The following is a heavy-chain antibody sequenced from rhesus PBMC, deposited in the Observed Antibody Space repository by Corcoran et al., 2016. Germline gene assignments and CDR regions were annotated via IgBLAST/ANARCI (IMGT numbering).Heavy chain of an antibody. Sequence: QVQLQESGPGLVKPSETLSRTCAVSGGSISRNYWSGIRQPPGKGLEWIGHITSSAGRTDYNPSLKSRVTISTDTSKNQFSLKLSAVTAADTAVYYCAIYERRLDFDYWGQGVLVTVSS. D-gene: IGHD6-25*01. J-gene: IGHJ4*01. CDR1: GGSISRNY. V-gene: IGHV4-173*01. CDR2: ITSSAGRT. CDR3: AIYERRLDFDY.